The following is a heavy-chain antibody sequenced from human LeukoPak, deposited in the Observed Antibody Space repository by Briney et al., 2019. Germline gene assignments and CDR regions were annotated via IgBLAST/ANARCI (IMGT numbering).Heavy chain of an antibody. J-gene: IGHJ6*03. CDR2: TNPNSGNT. Sequence: GASVKVSCKASGYTFNSYDINWVRQATRHGLEWMGWTNPNSGNTGYAQKFQGRVTITRNTSISTAYMELSSLRSEDTAVYYCARGSSSGWYGGYYYYMDVWGKGTTVTVSS. CDR3: ARGSSSGWYGGYYYYMDV. V-gene: IGHV1-8*03. D-gene: IGHD6-19*01. CDR1: GYTFNSYD.